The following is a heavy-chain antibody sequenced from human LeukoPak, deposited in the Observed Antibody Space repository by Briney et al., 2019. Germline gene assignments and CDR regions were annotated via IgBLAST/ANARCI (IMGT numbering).Heavy chain of an antibody. J-gene: IGHJ4*02. CDR1: GFAVSSHY. CDR3: ARDSYSRY. CDR2: IYNDGST. V-gene: IGHV3-66*01. D-gene: IGHD3-16*01. Sequence: GGSLRLSCAASGFAVSSHYMNWVRQAPGRGLEWVSVIYNDGSTYYADSVKGRFTISRGTSKNTLYLQMNSLRAEDTAIYYCARDSYSRYWGQGTLVSVSS.